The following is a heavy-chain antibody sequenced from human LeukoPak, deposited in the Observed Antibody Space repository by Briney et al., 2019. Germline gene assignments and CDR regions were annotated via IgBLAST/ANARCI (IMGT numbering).Heavy chain of an antibody. CDR1: GYTFTDYY. CDR3: ARDRSSGWYYWLDP. J-gene: IGHJ5*02. CDR2: INPNSGGT. V-gene: IGHV1-2*02. Sequence: GASVKVSCKASGYTFTDYYIHWVRQAPGQGLEWMGWINPNSGGTNYAQNFQGRVTMTRDTSITTVYMELSRLRSDDTAVYFCARDRSSGWYYWLDPWGQGTLVTVSS. D-gene: IGHD6-19*01.